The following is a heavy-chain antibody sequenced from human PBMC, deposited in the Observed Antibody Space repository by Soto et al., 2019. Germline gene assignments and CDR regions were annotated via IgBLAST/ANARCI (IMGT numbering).Heavy chain of an antibody. D-gene: IGHD2-21*01. CDR1: VAALNSGNHY. CDR2: IYVTGAV. CDR3: ARLRIATNNYKWFDP. Sequence: TLSLTCSVSVAALNSGNHYWSWIRQVPGKGLEWIGHIYVTGAVDYNPSLRDRITISQDTSERQFSLNLRLVTAADTAVYYCARLRIATNNYKWFDPWGQGTLVTVSS. V-gene: IGHV4-31*03. J-gene: IGHJ5*02.